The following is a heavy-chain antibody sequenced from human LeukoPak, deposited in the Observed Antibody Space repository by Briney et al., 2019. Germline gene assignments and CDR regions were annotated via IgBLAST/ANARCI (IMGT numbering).Heavy chain of an antibody. D-gene: IGHD1-14*01. CDR2: MNPNSGNT. Sequence: GASVKVSCKASGYTFTSYDINWVRQATGQGLEWMGWMNPNSGNTGYAQKLQGRVTMTRNTSISTAYMELSSLRSEDTAVYYCARVTGSIPEWFDPWGQGTLVTVSS. CDR3: ARVTGSIPEWFDP. J-gene: IGHJ5*02. CDR1: GYTFTSYD. V-gene: IGHV1-8*01.